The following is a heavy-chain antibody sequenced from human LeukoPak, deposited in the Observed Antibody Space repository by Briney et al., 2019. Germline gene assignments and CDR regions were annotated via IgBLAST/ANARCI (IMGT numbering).Heavy chain of an antibody. V-gene: IGHV3-30*03. D-gene: IGHD3-3*01. CDR1: GFTFSSYG. CDR2: ISYDGSNK. Sequence: VQPGRSLRLSCAASGFTFSSYGMHWVRQAPGKGLEWVAVISYDGSNKYYADSVKGRFTISRYNSKNTLYLQMNSLRAEDTAVYYCGGYYPGNYFDYWGQGTLVTVSS. J-gene: IGHJ4*02. CDR3: GGYYPGNYFDY.